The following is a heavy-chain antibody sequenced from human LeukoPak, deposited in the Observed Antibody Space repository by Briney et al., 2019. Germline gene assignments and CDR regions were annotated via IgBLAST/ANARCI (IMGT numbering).Heavy chain of an antibody. V-gene: IGHV3-7*03. CDR1: GFIFTDYW. J-gene: IGHJ4*02. Sequence: PGGSLRLSCAASGFIFTDYWMNWVRQAPGRGLEWLASVKGDGSATSYVDSVKGRFTISRDNAKNSLYLQMNSLRAEDTAVYYCAKDEGCSGGSCYHRFDYWGQGTLVTVSS. CDR3: AKDEGCSGGSCYHRFDY. CDR2: VKGDGSAT. D-gene: IGHD2-15*01.